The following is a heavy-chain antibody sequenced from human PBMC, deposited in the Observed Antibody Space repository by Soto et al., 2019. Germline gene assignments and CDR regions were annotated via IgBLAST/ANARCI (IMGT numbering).Heavy chain of an antibody. J-gene: IGHJ4*02. V-gene: IGHV4-59*01. Sequence: QVQLQESGPGLVQPSETLSLTCTVSGGSISSCYWTWIRQPPGKGLDWIGNIPYSGSTSSNPSLKSRINISVYPSKTPFSLKVRSVTAADTAVFYCARLGGDLTTGFDYWGQGTLVTVSS. CDR2: IPYSGST. D-gene: IGHD1-1*01. CDR3: ARLGGDLTTGFDY. CDR1: GGSISSCY.